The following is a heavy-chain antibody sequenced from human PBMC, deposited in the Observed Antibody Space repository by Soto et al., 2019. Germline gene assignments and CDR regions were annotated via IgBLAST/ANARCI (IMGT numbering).Heavy chain of an antibody. Sequence: QVQLQESGPGLVKPSQTLSLNCTVSGSSISGGDYHWTWIRQTPGKGLEWIGAIYYSASTYYNPSLVSRISMSIDTSKNQFSLTLTSVTATDTAVYSCARDFRTPSGGMDVWGQGTTVTVSS. J-gene: IGHJ6*02. CDR1: GSSISGGDYH. CDR3: ARDFRTPSGGMDV. V-gene: IGHV4-30-4*01. CDR2: IYYSAST.